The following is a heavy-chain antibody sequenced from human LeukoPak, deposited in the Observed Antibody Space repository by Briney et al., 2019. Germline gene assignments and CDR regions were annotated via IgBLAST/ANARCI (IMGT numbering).Heavy chain of an antibody. D-gene: IGHD1-26*01. V-gene: IGHV3-30-3*01. J-gene: IGHJ5*02. CDR1: GFTFSSYA. Sequence: GGSLRLSCAASGFTFSSYAMHWVRQAPGKGLEWVAVISYDGSNKYYADSVKSRFTISRDNSKSTLYLQMNSLRAGDTAVYYCARESLLRGIVGATVSWFDPWGQGTLVTVSS. CDR3: ARESLLRGIVGATVSWFDP. CDR2: ISYDGSNK.